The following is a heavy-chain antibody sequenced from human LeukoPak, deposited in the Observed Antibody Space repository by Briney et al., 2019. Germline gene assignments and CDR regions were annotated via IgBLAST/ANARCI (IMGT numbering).Heavy chain of an antibody. CDR3: ARDKGGSYYYANDY. D-gene: IGHD3-10*01. CDR1: RFTFSSYS. J-gene: IGHJ4*02. CDR2: ISSSSSYI. Sequence: GGSLRLSCAASRFTFSSYSMNWVRQAPGKGLEGVSSISSSSSYIYYADSVKGRFTISRDNDKNSLYLQMNSLRAEDTAVYYCARDKGGSYYYANDYWGQGPLVTVSS. V-gene: IGHV3-21*01.